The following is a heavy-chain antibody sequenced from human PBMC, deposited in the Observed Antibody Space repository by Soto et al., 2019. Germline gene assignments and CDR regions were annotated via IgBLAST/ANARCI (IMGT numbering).Heavy chain of an antibody. D-gene: IGHD6-6*01. V-gene: IGHV3-48*02. CDR1: GFPLSSNN. Sequence: GGSLRVSCVAPGFPLSSNNQNRGRRATGKGLEWVSYISSSSSTIYYADSVKGRFTISRDNAKNSLYLQMNSLRDEDTAVYYCARPEYSSSSYGMDVWGQGTTVTVSS. CDR2: ISSSSSTI. CDR3: ARPEYSSSSYGMDV. J-gene: IGHJ6*02.